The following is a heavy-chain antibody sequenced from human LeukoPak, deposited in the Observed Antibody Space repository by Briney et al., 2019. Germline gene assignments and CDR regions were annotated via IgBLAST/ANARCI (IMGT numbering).Heavy chain of an antibody. CDR1: GYTFTSYY. D-gene: IGHD2-2*01. CDR2: INPSGVST. Sequence: ASVKLSCKSSGYTFTSYYMHWVRQAPGQGLEGMGIINPSGVSTSYAQKFQGRVTMTRDTSTSRVYMELSSLRSEDTAVYYCARDRRSTSCSDYWGQGTLVTVSS. V-gene: IGHV1-46*01. J-gene: IGHJ4*02. CDR3: ARDRRSTSCSDY.